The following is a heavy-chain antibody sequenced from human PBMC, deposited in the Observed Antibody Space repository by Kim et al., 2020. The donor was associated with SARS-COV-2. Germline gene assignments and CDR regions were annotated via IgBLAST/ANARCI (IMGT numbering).Heavy chain of an antibody. CDR1: GFTFSSYG. V-gene: IGHV3-33*01. CDR2: IWYDGSNK. Sequence: GGSLRLSCAASGFTFSSYGMHWVRQAPGKGLEWVAVIWYDGSNKYYADSVKGRFTISRDNSKNTLYLQMNSLRAEDTAVYYCARDMVTGLAVAGRTYYYYYGMDVWGQGTTVTVSS. J-gene: IGHJ6*02. D-gene: IGHD6-19*01. CDR3: ARDMVTGLAVAGRTYYYYYGMDV.